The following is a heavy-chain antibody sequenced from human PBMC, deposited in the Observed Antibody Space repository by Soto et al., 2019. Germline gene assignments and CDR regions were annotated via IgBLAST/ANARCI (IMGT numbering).Heavy chain of an antibody. CDR2: IYYSGST. D-gene: IGHD3-3*01. J-gene: IGHJ6*03. V-gene: IGHV4-59*01. CDR1: GGSISSYY. Sequence: SETLSLTSTVSGGSISSYYWSWIRQPPGKGLEWIGYIYYSGSTNYNPSLKSRVTISVDTSKNQFSLKLSSVTAADTAVYYCARASPERFTGSLWSGYQKNNNYYMDVWGKGTTVTVSS. CDR3: ARASPERFTGSLWSGYQKNNNYYMDV.